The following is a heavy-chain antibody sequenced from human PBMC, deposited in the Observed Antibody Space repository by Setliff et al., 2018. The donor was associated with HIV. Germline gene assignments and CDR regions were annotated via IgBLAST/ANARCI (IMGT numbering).Heavy chain of an antibody. J-gene: IGHJ4*02. CDR2: IKQDASEK. CDR3: ASARIPTGGTSTSFDY. Sequence: GGSLRLSCVASGFSFGSYWMSWVRQAPGKGPEWVAHIKQDASEKYFVDSVKGRFTISRDNAKNSLYLQMDSLRAEDTAVYYCASARIPTGGTSTSFDYCGQGTLVTVSS. V-gene: IGHV3-7*03. D-gene: IGHD1-1*01. CDR1: GFSFGSYW.